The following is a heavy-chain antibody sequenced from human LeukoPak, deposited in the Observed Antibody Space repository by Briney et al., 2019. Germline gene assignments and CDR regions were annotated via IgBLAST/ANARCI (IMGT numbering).Heavy chain of an antibody. Sequence: GGSLRLSCAASGFTFSSSAMSWVRQAPGKGLEWVSSISRSSSYIYYADSMKGRFTISRDNANNSLFLQMNSLRAEDTAVYYCARGGVSVGGNFDYWGQGTLVTVSS. CDR3: ARGGVSVGGNFDY. V-gene: IGHV3-21*01. J-gene: IGHJ4*02. CDR1: GFTFSSSA. CDR2: ISRSSSYI. D-gene: IGHD4-23*01.